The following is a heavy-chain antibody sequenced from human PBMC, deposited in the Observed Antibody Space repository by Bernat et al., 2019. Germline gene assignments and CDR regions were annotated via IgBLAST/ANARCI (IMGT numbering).Heavy chain of an antibody. V-gene: IGHV4-39*01. D-gene: IGHD6-6*01. Sequence: QLQLQESGPGLVKPSETLSLTCTVSGGSISSSSYYWGWIRQPPGKGLEWIGSIYYSGSTYYNPSLKSRVTISVDTSKNQFSLKLSSVTAADTAVYYCARHVLSSIAALGWFDPWGQGTLVTVSS. CDR1: GGSISSSSYY. CDR3: ARHVLSSIAALGWFDP. CDR2: IYYSGST. J-gene: IGHJ5*02.